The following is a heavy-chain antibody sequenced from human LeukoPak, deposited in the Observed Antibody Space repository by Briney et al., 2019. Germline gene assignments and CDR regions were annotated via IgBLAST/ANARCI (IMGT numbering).Heavy chain of an antibody. CDR3: AKDTEFGSGGSCYLCAFDI. D-gene: IGHD2-15*01. CDR2: ISWNSGSI. Sequence: GGSLRLSCAASGFTFDDYAMHWVRQAPGKGMELVSGISWNSGSIGYADSLKGRFTISRVNAKNSLYLQMNSLRAEDTALYYCAKDTEFGSGGSCYLCAFDIWGQGTMVTVSS. J-gene: IGHJ3*02. CDR1: GFTFDDYA. V-gene: IGHV3-9*01.